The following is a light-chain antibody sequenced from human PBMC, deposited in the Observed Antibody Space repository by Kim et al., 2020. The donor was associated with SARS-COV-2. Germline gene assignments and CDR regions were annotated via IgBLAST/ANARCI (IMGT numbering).Light chain of an antibody. CDR2: AAS. J-gene: IGKJ2*01. CDR3: QQYGYSTYT. V-gene: IGKV3-20*01. CDR1: QTIIRHY. Sequence: LFPGGSATLSCSASQTIIRHYLAWYQHRPGQAPRLLLFAASSRATGIPDRFSGRGSGTDFTLTINRLEPEDLAVYYCQQYGYSTYTFGQGTKLEI.